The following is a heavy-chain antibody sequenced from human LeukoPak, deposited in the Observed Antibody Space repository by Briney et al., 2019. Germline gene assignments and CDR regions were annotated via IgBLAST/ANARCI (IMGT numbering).Heavy chain of an antibody. D-gene: IGHD3-22*01. J-gene: IGHJ4*02. CDR1: GFTFGSYG. CDR2: IWYDGSNK. CDR3: ARASSGYYSYFDY. V-gene: IGHV3-33*01. Sequence: GGSLRLSCAASGFTFGSYGMHWVRQAPGKGLEWVAVIWYDGSNKYYADSVKGRFTISRDNSKNTLYLQMNSLRAEDTAVYYCARASSGYYSYFDYWGQGTLVTVSS.